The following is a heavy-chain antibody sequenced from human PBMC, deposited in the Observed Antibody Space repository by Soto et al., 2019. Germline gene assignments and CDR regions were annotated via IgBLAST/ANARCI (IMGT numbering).Heavy chain of an antibody. CDR2: IWYDGSNK. Sequence: QVQLVESGGGVVQPGRSLRLSCAASGFTFSSYGMHWVRQAPGKGLEWVAVIWYDGSNKYYADSVKGRFIISRDNSKNTLYLQMNSLRAEDTAVYYCARERYSSSWFDYWGQGTLVTVSS. CDR3: ARERYSSSWFDY. CDR1: GFTFSSYG. D-gene: IGHD6-13*01. V-gene: IGHV3-33*01. J-gene: IGHJ4*02.